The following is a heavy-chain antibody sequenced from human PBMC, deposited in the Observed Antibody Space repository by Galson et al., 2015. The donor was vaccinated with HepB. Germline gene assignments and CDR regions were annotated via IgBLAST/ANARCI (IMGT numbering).Heavy chain of an antibody. Sequence: SVKVSCKASGYTFTGYYIHWVRQAPGQGLEWMALINPNSGGTNYAQKFQGRVTMTRDTSISTVYMEMSRLRSDDTAVYYCARREVAGRGDRFAPWGQGTLVTVSS. CDR1: GYTFTGYY. CDR3: ARREVAGRGDRFAP. CDR2: INPNSGGT. J-gene: IGHJ5*02. D-gene: IGHD6-19*01. V-gene: IGHV1-2*02.